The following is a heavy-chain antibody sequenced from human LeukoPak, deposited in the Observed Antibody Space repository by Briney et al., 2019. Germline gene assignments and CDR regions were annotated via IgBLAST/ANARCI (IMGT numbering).Heavy chain of an antibody. Sequence: ASVKVSCKASGYTFTGYYIHWLRQAPGQGLEWMGWINPNSGGTIYAQKFQGLVTMSGDTSITTAYMELNRLISDDTAVYYCARTKPPCTSCLLLDYWGQGTLVTVSS. J-gene: IGHJ4*02. D-gene: IGHD2-2*01. CDR2: INPNSGGT. CDR1: GYTFTGYY. V-gene: IGHV1-2*02. CDR3: ARTKPPCTSCLLLDY.